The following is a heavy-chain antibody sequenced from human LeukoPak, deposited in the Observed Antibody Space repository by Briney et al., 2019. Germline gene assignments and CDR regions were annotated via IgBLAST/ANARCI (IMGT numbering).Heavy chain of an antibody. CDR2: ITGDSTYV. CDR3: ARVQGSPY. CDR1: GFTFSDYT. V-gene: IGHV3-21*01. Sequence: GGSLRLSCAASGFTFSDYTLNWVRQPPGKGLEWVSSITGDSTYVYYADSVKGRFTVSRDNAKNSLYLHINILRAEDTAVYYCARVQGSPYWGQGTLVTVSS. J-gene: IGHJ4*02.